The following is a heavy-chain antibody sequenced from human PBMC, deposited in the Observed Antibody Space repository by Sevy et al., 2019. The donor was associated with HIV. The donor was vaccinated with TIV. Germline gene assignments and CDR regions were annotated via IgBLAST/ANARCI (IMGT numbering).Heavy chain of an antibody. Sequence: SETLSLTCGVSGGSISSSNWWHWVRQPPGKGLGWIGEIYHSGSTNYNPSLKSRVTISVDNSKNQFSLKLNSVTAADTAVYYCSRGFDTAGGFDPWGQGTLVTVSS. D-gene: IGHD3-10*01. J-gene: IGHJ5*02. V-gene: IGHV4-4*02. CDR3: SRGFDTAGGFDP. CDR1: GGSISSSNW. CDR2: IYHSGST.